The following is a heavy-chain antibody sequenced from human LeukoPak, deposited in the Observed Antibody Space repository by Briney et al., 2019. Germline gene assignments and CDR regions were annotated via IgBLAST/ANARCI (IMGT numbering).Heavy chain of an antibody. D-gene: IGHD3-10*01. Sequence: ASVKVSCKASGYTFTGYYMHWVRQAPGQGLEWMGIINPSGGSTSYAQKFQGRVTMTRDTSTSTVYMELSSLRSEDTAVYYCARGSYYYGSGSYKGAFDYWGQGTLVTVSS. V-gene: IGHV1-46*01. J-gene: IGHJ4*02. CDR3: ARGSYYYGSGSYKGAFDY. CDR2: INPSGGST. CDR1: GYTFTGYY.